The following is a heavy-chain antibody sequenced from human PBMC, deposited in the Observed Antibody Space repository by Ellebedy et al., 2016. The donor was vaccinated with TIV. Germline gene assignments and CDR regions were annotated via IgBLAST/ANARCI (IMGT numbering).Heavy chain of an antibody. J-gene: IGHJ4*02. D-gene: IGHD2/OR15-2a*01. V-gene: IGHV1-2*02. CDR1: GYTFTDYY. CDR3: ARDSIVLPGAYYDY. Sequence: ASVKVSCKASGYTFTDYYIHWLRQAPGQGLEWMGWIKSSTGDTKYAQKFQGRVTLTRDTSINTAYMILSSLTSDDTAIYYCARDSIVLPGAYYDYWGQGALVTVST. CDR2: IKSSTGDT.